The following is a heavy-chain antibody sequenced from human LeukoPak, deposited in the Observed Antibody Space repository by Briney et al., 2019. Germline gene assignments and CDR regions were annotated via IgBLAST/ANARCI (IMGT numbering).Heavy chain of an antibody. J-gene: IGHJ4*02. CDR2: IIPIFGTA. CDR3: ACRILTGYYPFDY. V-gene: IGHV1-69*05. D-gene: IGHD3-9*01. CDR1: GGTFSSYA. Sequence: GASVKVSCKASGGTFSSYAISWVRQAPGQGLEWMGGIIPIFGTANYAQKFQGRVTITTDESTSTAYMELSGLRSEDTAVYYCACRILTGYYPFDYWGRGTLVTVSS.